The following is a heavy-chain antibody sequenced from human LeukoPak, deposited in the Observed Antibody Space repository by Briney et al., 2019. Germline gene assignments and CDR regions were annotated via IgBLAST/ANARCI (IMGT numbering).Heavy chain of an antibody. CDR3: ARSGGTWSYNY. Sequence: SETLSLTCTVSGGSISSSSYYWSWIRQPPGKGLEWIGYIYYSGSTNYNPSLKSRVTISVDTSKNQFSLTLTSVTAADTAVYYCARSGGTWSYNYWGQGTLVTVSS. CDR2: IYYSGST. D-gene: IGHD1-26*01. CDR1: GGSISSSSYY. V-gene: IGHV4-61*01. J-gene: IGHJ4*02.